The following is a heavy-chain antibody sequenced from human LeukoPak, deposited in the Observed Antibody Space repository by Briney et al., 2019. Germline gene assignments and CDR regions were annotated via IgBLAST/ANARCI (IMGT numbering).Heavy chain of an antibody. CDR1: GFTFNNYA. CDR3: AKDSVGRNTGSYYFAS. D-gene: IGHD1-26*01. V-gene: IGHV3-23*01. Sequence: GGSLRLSCAASGFTFNNYAMSWVRQVPGKGLEWVSAVSGDGRTTHYVDSVKGRFTISRDNSRNTLYLQMSSLRAEDTAIYYCAKDSVGRNTGSYYFASWGQGTLVTVSS. J-gene: IGHJ4*02. CDR2: VSGDGRTT.